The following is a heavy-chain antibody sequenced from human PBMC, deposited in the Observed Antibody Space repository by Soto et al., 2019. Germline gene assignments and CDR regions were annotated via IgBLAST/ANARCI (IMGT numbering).Heavy chain of an antibody. CDR1: GGTFSSYA. Sequence: SVKVSCKASGGTFSSYAISWVRQAPGQGLEWMGGIIPIFGTANYAQKFQGRVTITADESTSTAYMELSSLRSEDTAVYYCASGRANYYNSSGHFDYWGQGTLVTVSS. CDR2: IIPIFGTA. V-gene: IGHV1-69*13. D-gene: IGHD3-22*01. CDR3: ASGRANYYNSSGHFDY. J-gene: IGHJ4*02.